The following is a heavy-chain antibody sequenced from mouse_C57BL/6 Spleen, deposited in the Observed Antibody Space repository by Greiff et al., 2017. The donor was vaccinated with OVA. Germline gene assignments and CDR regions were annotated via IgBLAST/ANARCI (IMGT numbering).Heavy chain of an antibody. V-gene: IGHV1-26*01. CDR1: GYTFTDYY. Sequence: EVQLQQSGPEPVKPGASVKISCKASGYTFTDYYMNWVKQSHGKGLEWIGDINPNNGGTSYNQKFKGKATLTVDKSSSTAYMELRSLTSEDSAVYYGARRITTVVAPLDYWGQGTTLTVSS. CDR3: ARRITTVVAPLDY. CDR2: INPNNGGT. D-gene: IGHD1-1*01. J-gene: IGHJ2*01.